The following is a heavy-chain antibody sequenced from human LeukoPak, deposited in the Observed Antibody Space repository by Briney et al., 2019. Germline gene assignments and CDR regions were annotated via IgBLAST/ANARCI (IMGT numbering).Heavy chain of an antibody. J-gene: IGHJ3*02. CDR3: ARFPHDAFDI. CDR1: GGSIRSSSYY. V-gene: IGHV4-39*01. Sequence: SETLSLTCTVSGGSIRSSSYYWGWIRQPPGKGLEWIGSIYYSGSTYYNPSLKSRVTISVDTSKNQFSLKLSSVTAADTAVYYCARFPHDAFDIWGQGTMVTVSS. CDR2: IYYSGST.